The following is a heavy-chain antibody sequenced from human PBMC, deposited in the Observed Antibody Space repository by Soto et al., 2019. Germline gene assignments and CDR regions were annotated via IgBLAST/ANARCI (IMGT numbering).Heavy chain of an antibody. V-gene: IGHV6-1*01. D-gene: IGHD5-18*01. Sequence: TLTHTCTMSGGKGSKNSAAWYWIKPSRSRGLEWLGRTYYRSKWYNDNAVSVKSRITLNPDTSKNHSSLHLNSVTPEPTAVYYCARDPATDTALVSGYYGMDVWGQGTTVAVSS. CDR2: TYYRSKWYN. CDR3: ARDPATDTALVSGYYGMDV. J-gene: IGHJ6*02. CDR1: GGKGSKNSAA.